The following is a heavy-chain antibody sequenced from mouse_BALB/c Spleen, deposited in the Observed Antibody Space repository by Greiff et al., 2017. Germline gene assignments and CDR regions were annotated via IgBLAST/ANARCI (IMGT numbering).Heavy chain of an antibody. Sequence: QVQLQQPGAELVRPGASVKLSCKASGYTFTSYWINWVKQRPGQGLEWIGNIYPSDSYTNYNQKFKDKATLTVDKSSSTAYMQLSSPTSEDSAVYYCTRSGPSSSYYFDYWGQGTTLTVSS. CDR2: IYPSDSYT. CDR1: GYTFTSYW. D-gene: IGHD1-1*01. V-gene: IGHV1-69*02. J-gene: IGHJ2*01. CDR3: TRSGPSSSYYFDY.